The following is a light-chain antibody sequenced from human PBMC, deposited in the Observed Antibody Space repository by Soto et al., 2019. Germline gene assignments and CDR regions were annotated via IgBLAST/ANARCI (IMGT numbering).Light chain of an antibody. CDR1: SSNIGAGFD. CDR3: QSYDSSLV. V-gene: IGLV1-40*01. J-gene: IGLJ1*01. Sequence: QSVLTQPPSVSAAPGQRVTISCTGSSSNIGAGFDVHWYQHLPGAAPKLLIYVNTNRPSGVPDRFSGSKSGASASLAITGLQAEDEADYYCQSYDSSLVFGTGTKVTVL. CDR2: VNT.